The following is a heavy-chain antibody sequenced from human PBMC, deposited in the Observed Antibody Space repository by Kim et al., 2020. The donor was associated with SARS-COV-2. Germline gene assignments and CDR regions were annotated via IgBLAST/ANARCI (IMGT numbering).Heavy chain of an antibody. D-gene: IGHD4-17*01. CDR2: IYYSGST. V-gene: IGHV4-31*03. Sequence: SETLSLTCTVSGGSISSGGYYWSWIRQHPGKGLEWIGYIYYSGSTYSNPSLKSRVTKSVDTSKNQFSLKLSSVTAADTAVYYCARGSPGDYGSFDFWGQGTLVTVSS. CDR1: GGSISSGGYY. J-gene: IGHJ4*02. CDR3: ARGSPGDYGSFDF.